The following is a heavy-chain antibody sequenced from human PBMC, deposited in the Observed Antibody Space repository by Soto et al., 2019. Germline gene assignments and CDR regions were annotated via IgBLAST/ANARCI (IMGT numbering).Heavy chain of an antibody. CDR3: AADQVGAARYYYYMDV. CDR1: GFTFTSSA. CDR2: IVVGSGNT. Sequence: ASVKVSCKASGFTFTSSAVQWVRQARGQRLEWIGWIVVGSGNTNYAQKFQERVTITRDMSTSTAYMELSSLRSEDTAVYYCAADQVGAARYYYYMDVWGKGTTVTVSS. D-gene: IGHD6-6*01. V-gene: IGHV1-58*01. J-gene: IGHJ6*03.